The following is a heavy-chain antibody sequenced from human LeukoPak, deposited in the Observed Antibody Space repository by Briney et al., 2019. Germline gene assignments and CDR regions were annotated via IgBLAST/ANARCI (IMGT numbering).Heavy chain of an antibody. CDR1: RYTFTGYY. D-gene: IGHD2-2*01. CDR3: ASGDAIVVVPAAPFDP. CDR2: INPNSGGT. Sequence: ASVKVSCKASRYTFTGYYMHWVRQAPRQRLEWMGWINPNSGGTNYAQKFQGRVTMTRDTSISTAYMELSRLRSDDTAVYYCASGDAIVVVPAAPFDPWGQGTLVTVSS. J-gene: IGHJ5*02. V-gene: IGHV1-2*02.